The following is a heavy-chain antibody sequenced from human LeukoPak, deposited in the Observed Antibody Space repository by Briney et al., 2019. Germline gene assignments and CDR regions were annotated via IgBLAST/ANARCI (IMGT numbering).Heavy chain of an antibody. V-gene: IGHV1-24*01. J-gene: IGHJ4*02. CDR3: ATSLDDNGSGSYWDFDY. CDR2: FDPEDGET. D-gene: IGHD3-10*01. CDR1: GYTLTELS. Sequence: GASVKVPCKVSGYTLTELSMHWVRQAPGKGLEWMGGFDPEDGETIYAQKFQGRVTMTEDTSTDTAYMELSSLRSEDTAVYYCATSLDDNGSGSYWDFDYWGQGTLVTVSS.